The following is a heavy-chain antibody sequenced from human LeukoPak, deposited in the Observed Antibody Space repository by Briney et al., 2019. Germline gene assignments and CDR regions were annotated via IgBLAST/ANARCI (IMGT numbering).Heavy chain of an antibody. V-gene: IGHV1-2*02. J-gene: IGHJ4*02. CDR3: ARVEYSSSSPFDY. CDR2: INPNSGGT. Sequence: GASVKVSCKASGYTFTGYYMHWVRQAPGQGLEWMRWINPNSGGTNYAQKFQGRVTMTRDTSISTAYMELSRLRSDDTAVYYCARVEYSSSSPFDYWGQGTLVTVSS. D-gene: IGHD6-6*01. CDR1: GYTFTGYY.